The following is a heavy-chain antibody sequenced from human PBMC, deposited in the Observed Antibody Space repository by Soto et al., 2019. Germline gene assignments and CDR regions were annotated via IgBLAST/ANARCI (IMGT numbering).Heavy chain of an antibody. CDR3: AREGYYGSGRSYNWFDP. J-gene: IGHJ5*02. Sequence: QVQLVQSGAEVKKPGASVKVSCKASGYTFTGYYMHWVRQAPGQGLEWMGWINPNSGGTNYAQKFQGWGTMTRDTSISTAYMELSRLRSEDTAVYYCAREGYYGSGRSYNWFDPWGQGTLVTVSS. CDR1: GYTFTGYY. D-gene: IGHD3-10*01. V-gene: IGHV1-2*04. CDR2: INPNSGGT.